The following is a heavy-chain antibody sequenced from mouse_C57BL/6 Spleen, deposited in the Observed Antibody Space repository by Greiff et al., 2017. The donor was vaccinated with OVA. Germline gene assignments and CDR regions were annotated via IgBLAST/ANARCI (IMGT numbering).Heavy chain of an antibody. CDR2: INYDGSST. J-gene: IGHJ3*01. CDR3: ARGGYYGSRSKGPWLAY. Sequence: EVKLVESEGGLVQPGSSMKLSCTASGFTFSDYYMAWVRQVPEKGLEWVANINYDGSSTYYLDSLKSRFIISRDNAKNILYLQMSSLKSEDTATYYCARGGYYGSRSKGPWLAYWGQGTLVTVSA. D-gene: IGHD1-1*01. CDR1: GFTFSDYY. V-gene: IGHV5-16*01.